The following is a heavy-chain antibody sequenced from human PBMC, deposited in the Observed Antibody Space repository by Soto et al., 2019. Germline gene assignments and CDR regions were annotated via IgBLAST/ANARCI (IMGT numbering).Heavy chain of an antibody. D-gene: IGHD3-10*01. Sequence: QVQLVQSGAEVKKPGVSVKVSCKASGYTFTSYYMHGVRQAPGQGLEWMGIINPSGGSTSYAQKFQGRVTMTRDTSTSTVYMELSSLRSEDTAVYYCARDQYGSGSYSSWGQGTLVTVSS. V-gene: IGHV1-46*01. CDR3: ARDQYGSGSYSS. CDR1: GYTFTSYY. J-gene: IGHJ4*02. CDR2: INPSGGST.